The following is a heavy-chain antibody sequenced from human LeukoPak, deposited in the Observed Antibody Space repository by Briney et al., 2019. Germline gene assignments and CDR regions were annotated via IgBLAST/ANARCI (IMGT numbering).Heavy chain of an antibody. CDR3: ARVTGYMIEDYFDY. Sequence: SETLSLTCPVSGGSISSYYWSWIRQPPRKGLEWIGYIYYSGSTNYNPSLKSRVTISVETSKNQFSLKLSSVTAADTAVYYCARVTGYMIEDYFDYWGQGTLVTVSS. V-gene: IGHV4-59*01. D-gene: IGHD3-22*01. CDR1: GGSISSYY. CDR2: IYYSGST. J-gene: IGHJ4*02.